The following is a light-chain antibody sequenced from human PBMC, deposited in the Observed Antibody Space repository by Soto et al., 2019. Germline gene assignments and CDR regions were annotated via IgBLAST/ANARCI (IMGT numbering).Light chain of an antibody. J-gene: IGKJ1*01. CDR2: AAS. Sequence: DIHLTQSPSSLSASVGDRFTITCRASQSIGTYLNWYQHKPGKAPNLLISAASNLQSGVPSRFSGSGSGTDFTLTVSNMHPEDFANYYCQQSYSLPWTFGQGTNVEIK. CDR1: QSIGTY. CDR3: QQSYSLPWT. V-gene: IGKV1-39*01.